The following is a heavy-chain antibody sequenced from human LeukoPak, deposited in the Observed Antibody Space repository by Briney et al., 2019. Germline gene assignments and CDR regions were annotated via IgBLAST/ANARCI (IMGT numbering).Heavy chain of an antibody. V-gene: IGHV3-48*04. CDR1: GFSFSTYS. D-gene: IGHD1-1*01. CDR2: IVVSSRKI. J-gene: IGHJ4*02. CDR3: ATDSPETAAFDY. Sequence: GGSLRLSCTASGFSFSTYSMNWVRQAPGKGLEGVSYIVVSSRKIYYADSVKGRFTISRDNAKNSLYLQMDSLRAEDTAVYHCATDSPETAAFDYWGQGTLVTVSS.